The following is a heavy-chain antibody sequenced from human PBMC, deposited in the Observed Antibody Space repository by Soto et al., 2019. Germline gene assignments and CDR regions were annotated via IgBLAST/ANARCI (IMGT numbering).Heavy chain of an antibody. CDR1: GFTFSSYA. J-gene: IGHJ4*02. D-gene: IGHD2-2*01. Sequence: GGSLRLSCAASGFTFSSYAMHWVRQAPGKGLEWVAVISYDGSNKYYADSVKGRFTISRDNSKNTLYLQMNSLRAEDTAVYYCAREVGYCRSTSCPSYYFDYWGQGTLVTVSS. CDR3: AREVGYCRSTSCPSYYFDY. CDR2: ISYDGSNK. V-gene: IGHV3-30-3*01.